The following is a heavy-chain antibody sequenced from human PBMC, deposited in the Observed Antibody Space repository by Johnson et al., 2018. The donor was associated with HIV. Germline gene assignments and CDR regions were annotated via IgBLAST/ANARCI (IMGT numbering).Heavy chain of an antibody. D-gene: IGHD5-12*01. Sequence: QVQLVESGGGVVQPGRSLRLSCAASGFTFSSYAMHWVRQAPGKGLEWVAFIRYDGSNKYYADSVKGRFTISRDNSKNTLYLQMNSLRAEDTAVYYCAKARGYDPYDAFDIWGQGTMVTVSS. CDR2: IRYDGSNK. CDR3: AKARGYDPYDAFDI. V-gene: IGHV3-30*02. J-gene: IGHJ3*02. CDR1: GFTFSSYA.